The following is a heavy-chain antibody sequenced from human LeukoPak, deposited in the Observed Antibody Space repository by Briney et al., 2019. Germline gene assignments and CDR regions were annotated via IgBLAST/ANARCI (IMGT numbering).Heavy chain of an antibody. CDR1: GYSISSGHY. J-gene: IGHJ5*02. Sequence: PSETLSLTCAVSGYSISSGHYWGWIRQPPGKGLEWIGSIYHSGSTYYNPSLKSRVTISVDTSKNQFSLKLSSVTAADTAVYYCARDRITTGTTNWFDPWGQGTLVTVSS. V-gene: IGHV4-38-2*02. D-gene: IGHD1-1*01. CDR2: IYHSGST. CDR3: ARDRITTGTTNWFDP.